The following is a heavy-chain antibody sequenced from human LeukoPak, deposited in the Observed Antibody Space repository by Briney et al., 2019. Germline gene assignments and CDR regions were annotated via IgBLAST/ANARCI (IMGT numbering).Heavy chain of an antibody. CDR1: GYTFSNHD. CDR2: MNLNNGKA. V-gene: IGHV1-8*01. J-gene: IGHJ4*02. Sequence: ASVKVSCKASGYTFSNHDINWVRQAPGQGLEWMGRMNLNNGKADYALKFQGRVSMTRNTSTRTAYMELTSLTSDDTAVYFCARTPFDYWGQGTLVTVTS. CDR3: ARTPFDY.